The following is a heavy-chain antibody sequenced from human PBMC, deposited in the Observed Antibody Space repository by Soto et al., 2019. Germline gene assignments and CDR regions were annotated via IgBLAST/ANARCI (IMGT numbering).Heavy chain of an antibody. Sequence: QLQLQESGPGLVTPSETLSLTCTVSGGSISSSSYYWGWFRQPPGKGLAWIGSIYYSGSDYYHLSLKTRVTKTVDPSKDQFSLRLSSVTAADTAVDYCTGLGSSWYVLHLGQGTLVTVSP. CDR2: IYYSGSD. D-gene: IGHD6-13*01. J-gene: IGHJ4*02. V-gene: IGHV4-39*01. CDR3: TGLGSSWYVLH. CDR1: GGSISSSSYY.